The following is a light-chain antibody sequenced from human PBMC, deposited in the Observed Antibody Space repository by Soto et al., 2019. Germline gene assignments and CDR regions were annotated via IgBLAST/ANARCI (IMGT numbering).Light chain of an antibody. J-gene: IGKJ2*01. CDR3: QQNYNTPYG. V-gene: IGKV1-39*01. CDR2: ATS. CDR1: QSISDR. Sequence: DIHMTQSPSSLSASVGDTVTITCRASQSISDRLNWYQQKPGKAPKLLIYATSTLQTEVPSRFAGSASGTDFTLTINSLHPEDFATYYCQQNYNTPYGFGQGTKLEI.